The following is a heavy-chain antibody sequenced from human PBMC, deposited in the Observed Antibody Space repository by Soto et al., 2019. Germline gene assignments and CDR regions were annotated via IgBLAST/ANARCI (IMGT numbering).Heavy chain of an antibody. CDR3: AKATATGGGAFDI. D-gene: IGHD2-8*02. CDR1: GFICRSYD. CDR2: ILVDGRT. V-gene: IGHV3-23*01. J-gene: IGHJ3*02. Sequence: PGGSLRLSCAASGFICRSYDMSWGRQAPGKGLEWVSTILVDGRTFYVDSVKGRFTISRDSSQNTVYLQMNSLTAGDTALYYCAKATATGGGAFDICGQGTMVTVSS.